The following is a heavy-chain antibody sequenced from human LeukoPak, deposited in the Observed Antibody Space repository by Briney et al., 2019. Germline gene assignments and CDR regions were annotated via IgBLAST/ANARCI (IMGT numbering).Heavy chain of an antibody. J-gene: IGHJ4*02. Sequence: ASVKVSCKASGYTFTSYGISWVRQAPGQGLEWMGWISAYNGNTNYAQKLQGRVTMTRDMSTSTVYMELSSLRSEDTAVYYCARDIIDSGSYHPGLNFDYWGQGTLVTVSS. D-gene: IGHD1-26*01. CDR1: GYTFTSYG. CDR2: ISAYNGNT. CDR3: ARDIIDSGSYHPGLNFDY. V-gene: IGHV1-18*01.